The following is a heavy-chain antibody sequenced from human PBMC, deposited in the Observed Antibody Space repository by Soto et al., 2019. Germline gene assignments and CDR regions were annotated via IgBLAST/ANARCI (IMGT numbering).Heavy chain of an antibody. J-gene: IGHJ4*02. Sequence: QVQLQESGPGLVKPSGTLSLTCAVSGASISTNNWWSWVRQPPGKGLEWIGEIYHSGNTNYNPSLKGRLTLSVDKANHQVSPEMSSVTAPDTAVYYCTRDTIKNCYLDSWGQGTLVTVSS. CDR2: IYHSGNT. CDR3: TRDTIKNCYLDS. CDR1: GASISTNNW. V-gene: IGHV4-4*02.